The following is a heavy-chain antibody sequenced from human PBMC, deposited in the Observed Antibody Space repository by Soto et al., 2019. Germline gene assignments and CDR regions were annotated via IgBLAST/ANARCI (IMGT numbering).Heavy chain of an antibody. CDR2: IYPDDSDT. D-gene: IGHD1-26*01. J-gene: IGHJ5*02. CDR1: GYSFTNSW. CDR3: ARQGPIGKRRNWREP. Sequence: GESLKISCKASGYSFTNSWIAWVRQVPGKGLEWMGIIYPDDSDTRYSPSFQGQVTISADKSINTAYLQWGGLTASDTAIYYCARQGPIGKRRNWREPWGLGT. V-gene: IGHV5-51*01.